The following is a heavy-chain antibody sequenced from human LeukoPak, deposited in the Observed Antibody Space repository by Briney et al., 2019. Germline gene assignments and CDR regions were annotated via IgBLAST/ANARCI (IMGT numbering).Heavy chain of an antibody. D-gene: IGHD3-16*02. Sequence: GGSLRLSCAASGFTVSSSAMHGVRQAPGTGLEWVSTITGSGGSTYYADSVKGRFTISRDNSKNTLYLQMNSLRAADTAFYYCASQSFRSVYWGEGTLVTVSS. J-gene: IGHJ4*02. CDR3: ASQSFRSVY. CDR2: ITGSGGST. V-gene: IGHV3-23*01. CDR1: GFTVSSSA.